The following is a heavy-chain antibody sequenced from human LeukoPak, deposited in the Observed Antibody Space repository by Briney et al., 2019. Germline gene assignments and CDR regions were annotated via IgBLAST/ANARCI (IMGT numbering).Heavy chain of an antibody. D-gene: IGHD2-2*01. V-gene: IGHV1-2*02. CDR2: INPNMGGT. Sequence: GASVKVSCKVSGYTLTELSMHWVRQAPGQGLEWMGWINPNMGGTNYAQKFQGRVTMTRDTSISTAYMELSGLRSDDTAVYYCARGEVVVGLSYWGQGTLVTVSS. CDR3: ARGEVVVGLSY. J-gene: IGHJ4*02. CDR1: GYTLTELS.